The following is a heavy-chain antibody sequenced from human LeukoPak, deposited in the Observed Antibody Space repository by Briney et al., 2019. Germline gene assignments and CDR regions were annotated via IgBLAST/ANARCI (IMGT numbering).Heavy chain of an antibody. V-gene: IGHV3-21*04. CDR3: AKDLFEWLAEGYAFDI. CDR2: ISSSSRYI. J-gene: IGHJ3*02. CDR1: GFTFSSYS. D-gene: IGHD6-19*01. Sequence: PGGSLRLSCTASGFTFSSYSMNWVRQAPGKGLEWVSSISSSSRYIYYADSVKGRFTISRDNDKNSLYLQMNSLRAEDTAVYYCAKDLFEWLAEGYAFDIWGQGTMVTVSS.